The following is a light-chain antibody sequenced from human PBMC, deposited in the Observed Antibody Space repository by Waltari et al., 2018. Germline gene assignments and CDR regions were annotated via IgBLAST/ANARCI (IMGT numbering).Light chain of an antibody. CDR2: FGS. CDR1: QSLLHSNGYNY. J-gene: IGKJ1*01. Sequence: DIVMTQSPLYLPVTPGEPASISCRLSQSLLHSNGYNYLDWYLQKPGQSPQLLTYFGSNRASGVTDRFSGSGSGTDFTLKISRVEAEDVGVYYCMQTLQTPPTFGQGTKVEIK. CDR3: MQTLQTPPT. V-gene: IGKV2-28*01.